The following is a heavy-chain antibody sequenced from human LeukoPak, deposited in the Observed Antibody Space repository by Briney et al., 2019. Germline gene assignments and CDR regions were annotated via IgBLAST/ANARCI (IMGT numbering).Heavy chain of an antibody. V-gene: IGHV5-51*01. Sequence: GESLKISGKGSGYSFTSYWIGWVRQMPGKGLEWMGIIYPGDSDTRYSPSFQGQVTISADKSISTAYLQWSSLKASDTAMYYCARRPSSGWRYRDAFDIWGQGTMVTVSS. CDR3: ARRPSSGWRYRDAFDI. D-gene: IGHD6-19*01. J-gene: IGHJ3*02. CDR2: IYPGDSDT. CDR1: GYSFTSYW.